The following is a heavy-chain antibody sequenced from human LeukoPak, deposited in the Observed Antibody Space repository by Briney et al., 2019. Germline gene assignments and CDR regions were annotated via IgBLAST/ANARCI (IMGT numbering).Heavy chain of an antibody. CDR1: GYTFTGYY. V-gene: IGHV1-2*02. CDR2: INPNSGGT. J-gene: IGHJ4*02. Sequence: GASVKVSCKASGYTFTGYYMHWVRQAPGQGLEWMGWINPNSGGTNYAQKFQGRVTMTRDTSISTAYMELSRLRSDDTAVYYCARAGYSSSWGQYYFDYWGQGTLVTVSS. CDR3: ARAGYSSSWGQYYFDY. D-gene: IGHD6-13*01.